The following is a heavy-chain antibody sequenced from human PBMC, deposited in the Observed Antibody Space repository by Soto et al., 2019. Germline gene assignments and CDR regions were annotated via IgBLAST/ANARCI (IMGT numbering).Heavy chain of an antibody. Sequence: SETLSLTCAVSGASVRSYHWSWIRQAAGKGLEWIGRVQMSGTTNYNPSLKTRVTMSLDTSRNEVSLTMTSVTAADTAVYFCAKDRSTMRWFDPWGQGILVTVS. V-gene: IGHV4-4*07. CDR3: AKDRSTMRWFDP. CDR2: VQMSGTT. CDR1: GASVRSYH. J-gene: IGHJ5*02. D-gene: IGHD1-1*01.